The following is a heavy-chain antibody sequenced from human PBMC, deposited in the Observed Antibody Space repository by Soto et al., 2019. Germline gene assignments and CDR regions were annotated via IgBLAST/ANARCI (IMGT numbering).Heavy chain of an antibody. Sequence: SETLSLTCAVSGASVRSYHWSWIRQAAGKGLEWIGRVQMSGTTNYNPSLKTRVTMSLDTSRNEVSLTMTSVTAADTAVYFCAKDRSTMRWFDPWGQGILVTVS. V-gene: IGHV4-4*07. CDR3: AKDRSTMRWFDP. CDR2: VQMSGTT. CDR1: GASVRSYH. J-gene: IGHJ5*02. D-gene: IGHD1-1*01.